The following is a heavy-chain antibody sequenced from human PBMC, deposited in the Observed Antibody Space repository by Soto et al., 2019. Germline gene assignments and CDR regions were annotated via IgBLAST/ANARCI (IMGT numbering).Heavy chain of an antibody. CDR1: GLTVSSNY. Sequence: PGGSMRLSCAASGLTVSSNYMSWVRQAPGKGLEWVSVIYSGGSTYYADSVKGRFTISRDNSKNTLYLQMNSLRAEETAVYYCARDRRDYDSSGYYYYYGMDVLGQGTTVTVSS. CDR3: ARDRRDYDSSGYYYYYGMDV. V-gene: IGHV3-53*01. D-gene: IGHD3-22*01. J-gene: IGHJ6*02. CDR2: IYSGGST.